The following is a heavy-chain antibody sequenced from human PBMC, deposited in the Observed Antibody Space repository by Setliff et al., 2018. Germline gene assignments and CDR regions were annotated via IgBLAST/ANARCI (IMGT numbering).Heavy chain of an antibody. CDR1: GFTFSSHW. D-gene: IGHD1-1*01. CDR2: IKEDGGEK. V-gene: IGHV3-7*01. J-gene: IGHJ3*02. Sequence: PGGSLRLSCGASGFTFSSHWMTWVRQAPGKGLEWVANIKEDGGEKYYVDSAKGRFTISRDNAKNSLFLQMDSLRAEDTAVYYCARVHYNWNDEGAFDIWGQGTMVTVSS. CDR3: ARVHYNWNDEGAFDI.